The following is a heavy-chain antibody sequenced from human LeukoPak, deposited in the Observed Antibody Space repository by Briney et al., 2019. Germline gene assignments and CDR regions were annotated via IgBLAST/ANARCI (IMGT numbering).Heavy chain of an antibody. D-gene: IGHD4-17*01. J-gene: IGHJ4*02. CDR2: INPNSGGT. Sequence: ASVKVSCKASGYTFTNYAMNWVRQAPGQGLEWMGWINPNSGGTNYAQKFQGRVTMTRDTSISTAYMELSRLRSDDTAVYYCARDNGEGGFDYWGQGTLVTVSS. V-gene: IGHV1-2*02. CDR1: GYTFTNYA. CDR3: ARDNGEGGFDY.